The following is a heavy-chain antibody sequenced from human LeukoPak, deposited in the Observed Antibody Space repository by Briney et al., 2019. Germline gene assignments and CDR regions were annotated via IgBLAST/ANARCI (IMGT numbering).Heavy chain of an antibody. CDR2: INERGTDS. V-gene: IGHV3-74*03. Sequence: LSGGSLRLSCTASGFTFSGHWIHWVRQPPGMGLVWVSRINERGTDSMYAESVKGRFTISRDNAKNTVYLQMNSLSAEDTAVYYCARLVPTLYCSSTSCWGGWFDPWGQGTLVTVSS. CDR1: GFTFSGHW. CDR3: ARLVPTLYCSSTSCWGGWFDP. J-gene: IGHJ5*02. D-gene: IGHD2-2*01.